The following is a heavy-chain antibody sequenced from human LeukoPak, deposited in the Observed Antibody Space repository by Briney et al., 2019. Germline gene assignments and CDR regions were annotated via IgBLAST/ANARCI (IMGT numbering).Heavy chain of an antibody. CDR2: ISYDGSNE. V-gene: IGHV3-30*04. CDR3: AIVGRYSGYDYYYYYYMDV. D-gene: IGHD5-12*01. Sequence: PGGSLRLSCAASGFTFSSYVMHWVRQAPGKGLEWVAIISYDGSNEYYADSVKGRFTISRDNSKNTLYLQMNSLRAADTAVYYCAIVGRYSGYDYYYYYYMDVWGKGTTVTVSS. CDR1: GFTFSSYV. J-gene: IGHJ6*03.